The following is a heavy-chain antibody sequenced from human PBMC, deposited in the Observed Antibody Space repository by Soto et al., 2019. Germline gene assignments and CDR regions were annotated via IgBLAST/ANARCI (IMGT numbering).Heavy chain of an antibody. CDR3: ARDLPTYYYDSSGVY. Sequence: GGSLRLSCAASGFTVSSNYMSWVRPAPGKGLEWVSVIYSGGSTYYADSVKGRSTISRGNSKNTLYLQMNSLRAEDTAVYYCARDLPTYYYDSSGVYWGQGTLVTVSS. D-gene: IGHD3-22*01. CDR1: GFTVSSNY. V-gene: IGHV3-66*01. CDR2: IYSGGST. J-gene: IGHJ4*02.